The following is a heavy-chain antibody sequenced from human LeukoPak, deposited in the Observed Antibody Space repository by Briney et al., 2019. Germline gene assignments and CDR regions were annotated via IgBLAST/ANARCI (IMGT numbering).Heavy chain of an antibody. CDR3: VRDLYSSGWFNFDY. J-gene: IGHJ4*02. CDR1: DYSITSGYY. V-gene: IGHV4-38-2*02. Sequence: SETLFLTCAVSDYSITSGYYWGWIRQPPDKGLEWLGSIYHSGRTYYNPSLNSRVTISVDTSKNQFSLNLNSVTAADTAVYYCVRDLYSSGWFNFDYWGQGTLVPVSS. CDR2: IYHSGRT. D-gene: IGHD3-22*01.